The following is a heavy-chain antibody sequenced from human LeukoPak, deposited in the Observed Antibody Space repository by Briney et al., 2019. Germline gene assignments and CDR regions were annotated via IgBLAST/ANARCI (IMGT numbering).Heavy chain of an antibody. CDR1: GFTFRTYS. CDR2: ISGSSSFI. J-gene: IGHJ6*02. D-gene: IGHD2-2*01. CDR3: AREPAASRRGNYYYYGMDV. V-gene: IGHV3-48*01. Sequence: GGSLRLSCAASGFTFRTYSMNWVRQAPGKGLEWVSYISGSSSFIYYAESVKGRFTISRDNAKNSLYLQLNSLRAEDTAVYYCAREPAASRRGNYYYYGMDVWGQGTTVTVSS.